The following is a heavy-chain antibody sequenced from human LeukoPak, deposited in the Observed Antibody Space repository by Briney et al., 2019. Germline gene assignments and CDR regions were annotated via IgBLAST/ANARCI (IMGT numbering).Heavy chain of an antibody. CDR2: IIPILGIA. D-gene: IGHD2-2*01. Sequence: SVKVSCKASGGTFSSYAISWVRQAPGQGLEWIGRIIPILGIANYAQKFQGRVTITADKSTSTAYMELSSLRSEDTAVYYCARLGYCSSTSCYGAVFYYGMDVWGQGTTVTVSS. J-gene: IGHJ6*02. CDR1: GGTFSSYA. V-gene: IGHV1-69*04. CDR3: ARLGYCSSTSCYGAVFYYGMDV.